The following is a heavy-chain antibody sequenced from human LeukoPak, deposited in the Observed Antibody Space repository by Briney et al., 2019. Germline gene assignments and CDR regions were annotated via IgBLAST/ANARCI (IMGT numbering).Heavy chain of an antibody. V-gene: IGHV4-61*02. Sequence: SETLSLTCTVSGGSISSGSYYWSWIRQPAGKGLEWIGRIYTSGSTNYNPSLKSRVTISVDTSKNQFSLKLSSVTAADTAVYYCAREVPPSSWLLWGQGTLVTVSS. CDR3: AREVPPSSWLL. J-gene: IGHJ4*02. CDR1: GGSISSGSYY. CDR2: IYTSGST. D-gene: IGHD6-13*01.